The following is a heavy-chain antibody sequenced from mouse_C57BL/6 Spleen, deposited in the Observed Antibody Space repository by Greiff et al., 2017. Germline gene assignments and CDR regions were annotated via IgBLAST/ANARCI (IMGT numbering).Heavy chain of an antibody. V-gene: IGHV1-42*01. D-gene: IGHD1-1*01. CDR2: INPSTGGT. J-gene: IGHJ4*01. CDR1: GYSFTGYY. CDR3: ARDGGLDYYGSSYAMDY. Sequence: EVQLQQSGPELVKPGASVKISCKASGYSFTGYYMNWVKQSPEKSLEWIGEINPSTGGTTYNQKFKAKATLTVDKSSSTAYMQLKSLTSEDSAVYYCARDGGLDYYGSSYAMDYWGQGTSVTVSS.